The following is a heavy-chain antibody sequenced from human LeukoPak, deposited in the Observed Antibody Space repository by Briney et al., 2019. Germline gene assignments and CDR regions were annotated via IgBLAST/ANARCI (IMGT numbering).Heavy chain of an antibody. D-gene: IGHD6-6*01. CDR2: IYTSGST. CDR3: ARQSIAVTAPFDY. V-gene: IGHV4-61*02. CDR1: GGSISSGSYY. J-gene: IGHJ4*02. Sequence: SQTLSLTCTVSGGSISSGSYYWSWIRQHAGKGLEWIGRIYTSGSTNYNPSLKSRVTISVDTSKNQFSLKLSSVTAADTAVYYCARQSIAVTAPFDYWGQGTLVTVSS.